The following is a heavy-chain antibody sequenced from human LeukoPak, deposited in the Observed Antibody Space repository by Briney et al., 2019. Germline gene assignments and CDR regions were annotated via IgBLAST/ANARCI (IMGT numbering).Heavy chain of an antibody. Sequence: GGSLRLSCAASGFTFSSYAMSWVRQAPGKGLEWVSDISGSGGSTYYADSVKGRFTISRDNSKNTLYLQMNSLRAEDTAVYYCARDGMAVAGTAGQDYWGQGTLVTVSS. CDR1: GFTFSSYA. CDR3: ARDGMAVAGTAGQDY. D-gene: IGHD6-19*01. V-gene: IGHV3-23*01. J-gene: IGHJ4*02. CDR2: ISGSGGST.